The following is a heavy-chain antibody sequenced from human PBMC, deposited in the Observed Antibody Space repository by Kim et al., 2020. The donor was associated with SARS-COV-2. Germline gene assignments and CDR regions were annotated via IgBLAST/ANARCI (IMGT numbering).Heavy chain of an antibody. CDR1: GYSFTSYW. V-gene: IGHV5-10-1*01. Sequence: GESMKISCKGSGYSFTSYWISWVRQMPGKGLEWMGRIDPSDSYTNYSPSFQGHVTISADKSISTAYLQWSSLKASDTAMYYCARGPAVAGALPDYWGQGTLVTVSS. CDR3: ARGPAVAGALPDY. D-gene: IGHD6-19*01. J-gene: IGHJ4*02. CDR2: IDPSDSYT.